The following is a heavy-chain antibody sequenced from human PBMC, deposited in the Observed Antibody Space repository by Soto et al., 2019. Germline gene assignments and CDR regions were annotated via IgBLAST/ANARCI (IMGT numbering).Heavy chain of an antibody. CDR3: ASRGYSYGP. CDR2: INHSGST. Sequence: SETLSLTCAVYGGSFSGYYWSWIRQPPGKGLEWIGEINHSGSTNYNPSLKSRVTISVDTPKNQFSLKLSSVTAADTAVYYCASRGYSYGPWGQGTLVTVSS. D-gene: IGHD5-18*01. V-gene: IGHV4-34*01. J-gene: IGHJ5*02. CDR1: GGSFSGYY.